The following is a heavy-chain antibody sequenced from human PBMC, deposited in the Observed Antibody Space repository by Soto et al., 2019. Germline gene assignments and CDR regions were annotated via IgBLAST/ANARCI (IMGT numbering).Heavy chain of an antibody. J-gene: IGHJ6*02. V-gene: IGHV1-18*01. D-gene: IGHD4-17*01. Sequence: ASVKVSCKASGYTFTSYGMSWVRQAPGQGLEWMGWISAYNGNTNYAQKLQGRVTMTTDTSTSTAYMELRSLRSDDTAVYYCARDDYGDDYYYYGMDVWGQGTTVTVSS. CDR3: ARDDYGDDYYYYGMDV. CDR1: GYTFTSYG. CDR2: ISAYNGNT.